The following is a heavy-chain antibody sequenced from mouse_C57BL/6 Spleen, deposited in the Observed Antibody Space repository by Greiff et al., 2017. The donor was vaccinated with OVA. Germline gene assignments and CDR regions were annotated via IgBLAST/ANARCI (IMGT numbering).Heavy chain of an antibody. Sequence: LQESGPELVKPGASVKISCKASGYAFSSSWMNWVKQRPGKGLEWIGRISPGDGDTNYNGKFKGKATLPAAKSSRKTYLQLSNMTSEDAAVYYCARSVYGNINVDDWGQGTTLTVSS. V-gene: IGHV1-82*01. CDR3: ARSVYGNINVDD. CDR2: ISPGDGDT. J-gene: IGHJ2*01. D-gene: IGHD2-1*01. CDR1: GYAFSSSW.